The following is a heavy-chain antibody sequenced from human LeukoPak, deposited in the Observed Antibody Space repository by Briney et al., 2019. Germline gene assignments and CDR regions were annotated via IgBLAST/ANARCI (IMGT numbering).Heavy chain of an antibody. V-gene: IGHV3-49*04. D-gene: IGHD2-15*01. Sequence: SLRLSCTASGFTFGDYAMSWVRQAPGMGLEWVSFIRSKAYGGTTEYAASVKGRFTISRDDSKSIAYLQMNSLKSEDTAVYYCSRGPVAASFAYWGQGTLVTVSS. CDR1: GFTFGDYA. CDR3: SRGPVAASFAY. CDR2: IRSKAYGGTT. J-gene: IGHJ4*02.